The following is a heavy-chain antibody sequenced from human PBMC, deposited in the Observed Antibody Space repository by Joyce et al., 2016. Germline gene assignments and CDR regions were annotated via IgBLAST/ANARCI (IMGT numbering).Heavy chain of an antibody. Sequence: QVQLVQSGAEMKKPGSSVKVSCKASGVTFSSYGISWLRQAPGQGLEWMGEIIPISGTANYEQKFQGRVTITADESTTTAYMDLSSLRSEDTAVYFCARGGSGYSFDSWGQGTLVTVSS. D-gene: IGHD5-12*01. CDR3: ARGGSGYSFDS. J-gene: IGHJ4*02. CDR2: IIPISGTA. V-gene: IGHV1-69*12. CDR1: GVTFSSYG.